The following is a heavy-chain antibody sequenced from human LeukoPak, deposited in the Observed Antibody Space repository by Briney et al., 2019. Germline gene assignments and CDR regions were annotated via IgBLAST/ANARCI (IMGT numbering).Heavy chain of an antibody. CDR3: ARDAGILTGYKDY. CDR2: IWYDGSNK. V-gene: IGHV3-33*01. Sequence: GGSLRLSCAASGFTFSSYGMHWVRQAPGKGLEGVAVIWYDGSNKYYAYSVKGRFTISRDNSKNTLYLQMNSLRAEDTAVYYCARDAGILTGYKDYWGQGTLVTVSS. J-gene: IGHJ4*02. CDR1: GFTFSSYG. D-gene: IGHD3-9*01.